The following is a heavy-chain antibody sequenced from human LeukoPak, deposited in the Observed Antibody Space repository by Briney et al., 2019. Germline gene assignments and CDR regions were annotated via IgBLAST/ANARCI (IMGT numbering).Heavy chain of an antibody. CDR1: GYTFTSYA. CDR2: INAGNGNT. Sequence: ASVKVSCKASGYTFTSYAMHWVRQAPGHRLEWMGWINAGNGNTKYSQKFQGRVTITRDTSASTAYMELSSLRSEDAAVYYCARALWFGELLTQDNWFDPWGQGTLVTVSS. J-gene: IGHJ5*02. CDR3: ARALWFGELLTQDNWFDP. V-gene: IGHV1-3*01. D-gene: IGHD3-10*01.